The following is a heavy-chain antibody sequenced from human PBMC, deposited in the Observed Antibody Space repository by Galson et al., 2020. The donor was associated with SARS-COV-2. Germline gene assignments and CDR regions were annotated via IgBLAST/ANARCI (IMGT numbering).Heavy chain of an antibody. J-gene: IGHJ6*03. Sequence: SETLSLTCAVYGGSFSDYSWTWVRQPPGKGLEWIGEISHSGSTNYSTSLKSRVFMSVDTSKNQFSLKLRSVTAADTAVYYCARGGSRPIMAFDYYYFYMDVWGKGTTVTVSS. CDR2: ISHSGST. CDR3: ARGGSRPIMAFDYYYFYMDV. V-gene: IGHV4-34*01. CDR1: GGSFSDYS. D-gene: IGHD3-10*01.